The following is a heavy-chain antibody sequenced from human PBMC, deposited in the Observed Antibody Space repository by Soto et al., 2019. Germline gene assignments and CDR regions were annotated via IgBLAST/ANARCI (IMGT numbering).Heavy chain of an antibody. CDR3: AKSPSSIAARYFDY. Sequence: EVQLLESGGGLVQPGGSLRLSCAASGFTFSSNAMGWVRQAPGKGLEWVSGISGSGGSTYYADSVEGRFTISRDNSKNTLYLQMNSLRAEDTAVYYCAKSPSSIAARYFDYWGQGTLVTVSS. CDR2: ISGSGGST. J-gene: IGHJ4*02. D-gene: IGHD6-6*01. V-gene: IGHV3-23*01. CDR1: GFTFSSNA.